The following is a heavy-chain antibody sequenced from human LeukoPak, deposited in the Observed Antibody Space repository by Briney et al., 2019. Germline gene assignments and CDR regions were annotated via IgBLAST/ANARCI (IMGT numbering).Heavy chain of an antibody. CDR1: GFTFSSYV. CDR2: IWNDGSNK. D-gene: IGHD7-27*01. Sequence: GGSLRLSCAASGFTFSSYVMHWVRQAPGKGLEWVAVIWNDGSNKYFADSVKGRFTISRDSSKNTLYLQMNSLRAEDTAVYYCASATGDNDDFDIWGQGTMVTVSS. CDR3: ASATGDNDDFDI. V-gene: IGHV3-33*01. J-gene: IGHJ3*02.